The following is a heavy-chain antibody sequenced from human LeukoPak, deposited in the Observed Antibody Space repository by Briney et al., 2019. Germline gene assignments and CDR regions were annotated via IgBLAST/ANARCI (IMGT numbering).Heavy chain of an antibody. Sequence: SETLSLTCTESGGSINNYYWSWVRQPPGKGLEWIGYIYYSGSTTYNPSLKSRVTISIDTSNNHFSLMLSSVTAADTAMYYCARLRENYFYYYAMDVWGQGTTVTVSS. CDR2: IYYSGST. V-gene: IGHV4-59*01. CDR3: ARLRENYFYYYAMDV. D-gene: IGHD5-24*01. J-gene: IGHJ6*02. CDR1: GGSINNYY.